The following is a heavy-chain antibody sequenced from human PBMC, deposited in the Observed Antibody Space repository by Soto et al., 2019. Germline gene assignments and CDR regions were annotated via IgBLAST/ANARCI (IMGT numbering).Heavy chain of an antibody. CDR3: AKVRRPNVDLYHFDY. CDR2: ISGSGGST. V-gene: IGHV3-23*01. Sequence: GGSLRLSCAASGFTFSSYAMSWVRQAPGKGLEWVSAISGSGGSTYYADSVKGRFTISRDNSKNTLYLQMNSLRAEDTAVYYCAKVRRPNVDLYHFDYWGQGTLVTVSS. J-gene: IGHJ4*02. D-gene: IGHD5-12*01. CDR1: GFTFSSYA.